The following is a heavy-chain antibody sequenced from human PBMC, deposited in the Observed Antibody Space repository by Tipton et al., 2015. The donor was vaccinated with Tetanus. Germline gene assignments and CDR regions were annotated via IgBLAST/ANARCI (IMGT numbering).Heavy chain of an antibody. V-gene: IGHV4-61*05. CDR2: IYYSGST. CDR3: VANDGGLEHGQH. Sequence: TLSLTCTVSGGSISSSSYYWGWIRQPPGKGLEWIGYIYYSGSTNYNPSLKSRVTISVDTSKNQFSLKLISVTAADTAVYYCVANDGGLEHGQHWGQGTLVTVSS. D-gene: IGHD2-8*01. CDR1: GGSISSSSYY. J-gene: IGHJ1*01.